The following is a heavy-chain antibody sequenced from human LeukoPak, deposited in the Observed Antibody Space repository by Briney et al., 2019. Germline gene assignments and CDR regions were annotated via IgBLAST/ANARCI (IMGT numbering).Heavy chain of an antibody. CDR3: AKDRNSGPHYYYGMDV. CDR1: GFTFSSYG. V-gene: IGHV3-30*18. J-gene: IGHJ6*02. Sequence: GGSLRLSYAASGFTFSSYGMHWVRQAPGKGLEWVAVISYLGDDQFYAESVKGRFTISRDNSNKMVFLQMNSLRGEDTAVYYCAKDRNSGPHYYYGMDVWGRGTTVIVSS. D-gene: IGHD1-14*01. CDR2: ISYLGDDQ.